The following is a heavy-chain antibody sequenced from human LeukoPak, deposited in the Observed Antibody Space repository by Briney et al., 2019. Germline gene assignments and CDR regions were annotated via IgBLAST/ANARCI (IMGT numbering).Heavy chain of an antibody. V-gene: IGHV4-30-2*01. D-gene: IGHD4-17*01. CDR3: ARSSYGDYVDY. CDR1: GGSMSSGGYS. J-gene: IGHJ4*02. Sequence: PSETLSLTCAVSGGSMSSGGYSWSWIRQPPGKGLEWIGYIYHSGSTYYNPSLKSRVTISVDRSKNQFSLKLSSVTAADTAVYYCARSSYGDYVDYWGQGTLVTVSS. CDR2: IYHSGST.